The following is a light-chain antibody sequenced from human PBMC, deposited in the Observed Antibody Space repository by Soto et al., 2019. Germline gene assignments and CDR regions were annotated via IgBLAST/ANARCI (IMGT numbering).Light chain of an antibody. Sequence: QSALTQPPSASGSPGQSVTISCTGTSSDVGGYNYVSWYQQHPGKAPKLMIYEVSKRPSGVPDRFSGSKSGNTASLTVSGLQAEDEAEYYCSSYARSNNFVFGTGTKVNVL. CDR1: SSDVGGYNY. CDR2: EVS. V-gene: IGLV2-8*01. CDR3: SSYARSNNFV. J-gene: IGLJ1*01.